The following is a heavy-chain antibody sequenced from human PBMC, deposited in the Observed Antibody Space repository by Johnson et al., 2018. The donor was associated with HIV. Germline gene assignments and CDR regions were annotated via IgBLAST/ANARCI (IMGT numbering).Heavy chain of an antibody. Sequence: VQLVESGGGLIQPGGSLRLSCAASGFTVSSNYMSWVRQAPGKGLEWVSIIYGAGRTYYADSVKGRCTISRDNSNNTLYLQMNSLRAEDTAVYYCASYSSSDAFDIWGQGTMVTVSS. CDR3: ASYSSSDAFDI. CDR1: GFTVSSNY. D-gene: IGHD6-6*01. J-gene: IGHJ3*02. CDR2: IYGAGRT. V-gene: IGHV3-53*01.